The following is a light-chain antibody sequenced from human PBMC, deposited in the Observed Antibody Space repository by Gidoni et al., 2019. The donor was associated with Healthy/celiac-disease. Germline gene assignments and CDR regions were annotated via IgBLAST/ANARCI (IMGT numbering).Light chain of an antibody. CDR1: QSSSSY. V-gene: IGKV1-39*01. CDR3: QQCDSTRWT. J-gene: IGKJ1*01. CDR2: AAS. Sequence: IQMTQSPSSLSASVGDSVTITCRASQSSSSYLNWYQQKPGQAPKLLIYAASSLQTGVPERFSGSGSGTDFTLTISSLEPEDFAVYYCQQCDSTRWTFGQGTRVEIK.